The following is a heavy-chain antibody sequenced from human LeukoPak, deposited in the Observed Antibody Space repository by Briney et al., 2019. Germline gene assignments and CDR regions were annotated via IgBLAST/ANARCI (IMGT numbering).Heavy chain of an antibody. V-gene: IGHV1-2*02. CDR3: ARVSVATRDYYYYYMDV. CDR1: GYTFTGYY. J-gene: IGHJ6*03. D-gene: IGHD5-12*01. CDR2: INPNSGGT. Sequence: ASVKVSCKASGYTFTGYYMHWVRQAPGQGLEWMGWINPNSGGTNYAQKFQGRVTMTMDTSISTAYMELSRLRADDTAVYYCARVSVATRDYYYYYMDVWGKGTTVTISS.